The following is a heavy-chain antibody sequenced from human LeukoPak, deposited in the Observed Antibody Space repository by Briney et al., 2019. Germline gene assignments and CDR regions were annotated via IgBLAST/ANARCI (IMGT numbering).Heavy chain of an antibody. CDR1: GFTFSSYA. CDR2: ISGSGGST. CDR3: AKVGGSGSYFPDY. Sequence: QPGGSLRLPCAASGFTFSSYAMSWVRQAPGKGLEWVSAISGSGGSTYYADSVKGRFTISRDNSRNTVYLQMNSLRAEDTAVYYCAKVGGSGSYFPDYWGQGTLVTVSS. V-gene: IGHV3-23*01. D-gene: IGHD3-10*01. J-gene: IGHJ4*02.